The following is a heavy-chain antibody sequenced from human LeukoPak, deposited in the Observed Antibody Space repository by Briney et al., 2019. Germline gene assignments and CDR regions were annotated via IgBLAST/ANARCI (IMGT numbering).Heavy chain of an antibody. Sequence: PSETLSLTCSVSGGSISSGVYCWSWIRQSPGKGLEWIGHVYHTGSTSYNPSLKSRVIISVDTSKNQFSLKLNSVTPEDTAVYYCAGYSYGVRPSWGQGTLVTVSS. CDR1: GGSISSGVYC. V-gene: IGHV4-30-4*01. CDR2: VYHTGST. CDR3: AGYSYGVRPS. J-gene: IGHJ5*02. D-gene: IGHD5-18*01.